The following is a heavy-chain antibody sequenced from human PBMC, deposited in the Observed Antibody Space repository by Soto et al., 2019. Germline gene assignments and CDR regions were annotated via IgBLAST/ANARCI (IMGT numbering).Heavy chain of an antibody. CDR2: IYWDDDK. J-gene: IGHJ4*02. CDR1: GFSLSTSGVD. D-gene: IGHD6-6*01. Sequence: QITLKESGPTLVKPTQTLTLTCTFSGFSLSTSGVDVGWIRQPPGKALEWLALIYWDDDKRSSPSLKSRLTIHQHASKHHVLLTMTNMDPVDTATYSCAHERPDSSSSLFEDWGQGTLVTVSS. V-gene: IGHV2-5*02. CDR3: AHERPDSSSSLFED.